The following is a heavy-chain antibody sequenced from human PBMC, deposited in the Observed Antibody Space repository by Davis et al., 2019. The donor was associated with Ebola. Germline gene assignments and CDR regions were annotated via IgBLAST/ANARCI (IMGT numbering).Heavy chain of an antibody. J-gene: IGHJ4*02. Sequence: GESLKISCSASGFTFSHYAMHWVRQAPGNGLEYVSAISTNGRSTFYADSVKARFTISRDNSNNLLYLQMNSLRAEDTAVYYCAIPDCSGANCYSVYIKNWGQGTLVTVSS. CDR2: ISTNGRST. D-gene: IGHD2-15*01. CDR3: AIPDCSGANCYSVYIKN. CDR1: GFTFSHYA. V-gene: IGHV3-64*04.